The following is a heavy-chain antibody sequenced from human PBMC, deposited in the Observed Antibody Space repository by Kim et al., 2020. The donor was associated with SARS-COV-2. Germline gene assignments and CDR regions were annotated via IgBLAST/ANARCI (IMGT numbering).Heavy chain of an antibody. V-gene: IGHV4-4*07. J-gene: IGHJ3*02. CDR3: ARKGFSSYGFDT. CDR2: T. Sequence: TNYVPSLKSRVNESVETSQNQFSRRLTSVTAADTAIYFCARKGFSSYGFDTWGQGTLVTVSS.